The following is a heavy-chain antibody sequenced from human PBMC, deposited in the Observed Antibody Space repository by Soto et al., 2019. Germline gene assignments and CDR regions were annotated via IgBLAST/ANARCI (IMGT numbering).Heavy chain of an antibody. CDR2: SSAYNGNT. V-gene: IGHV1-18*01. CDR3: SRYPRVRYFDCSNGEECFDY. D-gene: IGHD3-9*01. J-gene: IGHJ4*02. CDR1: GYTFTSYG. Sequence: QVQLVQSGAEVKKPGASVKVSCKASGYTFTSYGISWGRQAPGQGLEWMGWSSAYNGNTNYAQKLQGRVTMTTDTSTSTSYMELRSLISDDTAGYYCSRYPRVRYFDCSNGEECFDYWGQVTLVTVSS.